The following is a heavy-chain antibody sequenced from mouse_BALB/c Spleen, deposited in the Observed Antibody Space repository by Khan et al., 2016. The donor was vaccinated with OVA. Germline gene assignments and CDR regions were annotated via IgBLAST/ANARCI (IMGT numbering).Heavy chain of an antibody. V-gene: IGHV3-2*02. CDR1: GYSITSGYG. J-gene: IGHJ2*01. CDR2: ISYSGST. CDR3: ARTARIKY. Sequence: EVKLEESGPGLVKPSQSLSLTCTVTGYSITSGYGWNWIRQFPGNKLEWMGYISYSGSTNYNPSLKSRISITRDTSKNQFFLQLNSVTTEDTATYYCARTARIKYWGQGTILTVS. D-gene: IGHD1-2*01.